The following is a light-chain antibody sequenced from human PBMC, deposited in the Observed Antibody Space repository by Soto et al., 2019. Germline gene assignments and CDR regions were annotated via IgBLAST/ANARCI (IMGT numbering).Light chain of an antibody. Sequence: QSVLTQPASVSGSPGQSITISCTGTSSDVGGYNYVSWYQQHPGKGPKLMIYEVTNRPSGVSNRFSGSKSGNTASLTISGLQAYDETDYYCSSYTSSSTLLFGGGTKVTVL. J-gene: IGLJ3*02. CDR3: SSYTSSSTLL. V-gene: IGLV2-14*01. CDR2: EVT. CDR1: SSDVGGYNY.